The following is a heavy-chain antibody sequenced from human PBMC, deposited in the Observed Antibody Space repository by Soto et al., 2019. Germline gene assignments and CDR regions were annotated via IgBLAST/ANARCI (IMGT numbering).Heavy chain of an antibody. Sequence: ASETLSLTCAVYGAPFSGYYWTWIRQPPGKGLEWIGEINHTGSTKYNPSLKSRVTISLDTSKNQFSLSLRSVNAADTAVYYCAKGREIFGAVTPFEYWGQGTQVTVSS. V-gene: IGHV4-34*01. CDR1: GAPFSGYY. CDR2: INHTGST. CDR3: AKGREIFGAVTPFEY. J-gene: IGHJ4*02. D-gene: IGHD3-3*01.